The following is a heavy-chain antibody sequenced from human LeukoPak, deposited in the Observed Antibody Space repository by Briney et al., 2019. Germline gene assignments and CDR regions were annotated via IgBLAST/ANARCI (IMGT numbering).Heavy chain of an antibody. D-gene: IGHD4-11*01. Sequence: GGSLRLSCAASGFTFSTSGMHWVRQAPGKGLEWVAFIQYDGSNKFYADSVKGRFTISRDNSKSTLYLQMNSLRAEDTAVYYCAKDNPIEKVTGLGPGQWGLGTLVTVSS. CDR1: GFTFSTSG. J-gene: IGHJ4*02. V-gene: IGHV3-30*02. CDR2: IQYDGSNK. CDR3: AKDNPIEKVTGLGPGQ.